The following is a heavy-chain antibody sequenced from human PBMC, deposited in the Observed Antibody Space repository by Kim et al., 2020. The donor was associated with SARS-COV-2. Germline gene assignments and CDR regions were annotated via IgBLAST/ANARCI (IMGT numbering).Heavy chain of an antibody. CDR1: GGSISSGGYY. Sequence: SETLSLTCTVSGGSISSGGYYWSWIRQHPGKGLEWIGYIYYSGSTYYNPSLKSRVTISVDTSKNQFSLKLSSVTAADTAVYYCARGRDYGGKGPIDYWGQGTLVTVSS. V-gene: IGHV4-31*03. CDR3: ARGRDYGGKGPIDY. CDR2: IYYSGST. J-gene: IGHJ4*02. D-gene: IGHD4-17*01.